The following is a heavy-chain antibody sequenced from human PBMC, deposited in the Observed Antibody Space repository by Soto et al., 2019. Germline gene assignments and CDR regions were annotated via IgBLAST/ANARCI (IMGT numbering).Heavy chain of an antibody. J-gene: IGHJ6*02. D-gene: IGHD3-10*01. CDR3: ARRFVDTVSMDG. CDR2: ISSSSTST. V-gene: IGHV3-48*02. Sequence: SLRLSCAASGFTFSTYNMNWVRQAPGKGLEWVSHISSSSTSTYYADSVKGRFTISRDNAQKLLYLQMNSLRDEDTAVYYCARRFVDTVSMDGWGQGTTVPVSS. CDR1: GFTFSTYN.